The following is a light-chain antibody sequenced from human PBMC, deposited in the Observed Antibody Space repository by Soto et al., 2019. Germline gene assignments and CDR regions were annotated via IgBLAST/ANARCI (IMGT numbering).Light chain of an antibody. Sequence: QSARTPPRSLSGSPGQPVTISCTGTRIDVGGSDYVSWYLLHPGKDPKLMIYDVSERPSGVPDRFSGSKSGNTASLTISGLQPEDEADYYCSSYAGIYTYVFGTGTKV. J-gene: IGLJ1*01. CDR3: SSYAGIYTYV. V-gene: IGLV2-11*01. CDR1: RIDVGGSDY. CDR2: DVS.